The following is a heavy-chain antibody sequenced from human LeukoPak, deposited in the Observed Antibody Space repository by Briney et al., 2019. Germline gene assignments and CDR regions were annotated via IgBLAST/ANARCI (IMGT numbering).Heavy chain of an antibody. CDR2: IYYSGST. V-gene: IGHV4-59*01. D-gene: IGHD3-22*01. Sequence: SETLSLTCTGSGGSISSYYWNWIRQPPGKGLEWLGYIYYSGSTNYNPTLKSRVTISVDTPKNQFSLKLSSVTAADTAVYYCARGADSSGYYSIFYFDYWGQGTLVTVSS. CDR3: ARGADSSGYYSIFYFDY. J-gene: IGHJ4*02. CDR1: GGSISSYY.